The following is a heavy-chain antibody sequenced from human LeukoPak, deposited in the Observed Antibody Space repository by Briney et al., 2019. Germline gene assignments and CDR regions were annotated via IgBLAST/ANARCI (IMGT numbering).Heavy chain of an antibody. CDR2: IKQDGSEK. J-gene: IGHJ4*02. Sequence: PGGSLRLSCAASGFTFSSYSMSWVRQAPGKGLEWVANIKQDGSEKYYVDSVKGRFTISRDNSKNTLYLQMNSLRAEDTAVYYCARDPGYCGGDCYSAFDYWGQGTLVTVSS. CDR1: GFTFSSYS. D-gene: IGHD2-21*02. CDR3: ARDPGYCGGDCYSAFDY. V-gene: IGHV3-7*01.